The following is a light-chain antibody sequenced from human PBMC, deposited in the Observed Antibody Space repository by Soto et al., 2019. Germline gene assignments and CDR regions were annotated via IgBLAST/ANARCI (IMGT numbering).Light chain of an antibody. CDR1: QSISSY. Sequence: IDMTQAPSSLSASVLYRVTITFLASQSISSYLNWYQQKPGKAPKLLIYAASSLQSGVPSRFSGSGSGTDFTLTISSLQPEDFATYYCQQSYSTPITFGQGTRLEIK. CDR2: AAS. V-gene: IGKV1-39*01. CDR3: QQSYSTPIT. J-gene: IGKJ5*01.